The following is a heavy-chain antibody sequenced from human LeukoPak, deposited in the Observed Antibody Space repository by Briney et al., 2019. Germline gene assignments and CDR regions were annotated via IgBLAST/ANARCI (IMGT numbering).Heavy chain of an antibody. V-gene: IGHV3-11*01. Sequence: GGSLRLSCAASGSTFSDYFMSWIRQAPGKGLEWVAYISHSGASTYYADPLKGRFTISRDNDNNSMYLQMNSLRAEDTAMYFCARDRCSGGACYSVGWFDPWGQGTQVIVSS. J-gene: IGHJ5*02. CDR2: ISHSGAST. CDR3: ARDRCSGGACYSVGWFDP. CDR1: GSTFSDYF. D-gene: IGHD2-21*02.